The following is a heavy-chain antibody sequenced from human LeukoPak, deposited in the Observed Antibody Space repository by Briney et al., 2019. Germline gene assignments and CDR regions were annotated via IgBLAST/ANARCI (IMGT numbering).Heavy chain of an antibody. V-gene: IGHV4-59*01. J-gene: IGHJ4*02. CDR3: ARITRSSGSYYGFDY. CDR2: IYYSGST. Sequence: SETLSLTCTVSGGSISSYYWSWIRQPPGKGLEWIGYIYYSGSTNYNPSLKSRVTISVDTSKNQFSLKLSSVTAADTAVYYCARITRSSGSYYGFDYWGQGTLVTVSS. CDR1: GGSISSYY. D-gene: IGHD1-26*01.